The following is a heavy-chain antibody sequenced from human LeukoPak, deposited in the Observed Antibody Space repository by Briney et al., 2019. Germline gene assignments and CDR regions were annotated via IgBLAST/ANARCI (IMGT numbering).Heavy chain of an antibody. CDR2: IRYDGSNK. D-gene: IGHD6-19*01. CDR1: GFTFSSYG. J-gene: IGHJ3*02. CDR3: AKDQGYSSGSKDI. V-gene: IGHV3-30*02. Sequence: GGSLRLSCAASGFTFSSYGMHWFRQAPGKGLEWVAFIRYDGSNKYYADSVKGRFTISRDNSKNTLYLQMNSLRAEDTAVYYCAKDQGYSSGSKDIWGQGTMVTVSS.